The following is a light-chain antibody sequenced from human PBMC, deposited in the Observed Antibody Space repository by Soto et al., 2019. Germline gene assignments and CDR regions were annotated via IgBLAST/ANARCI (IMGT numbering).Light chain of an antibody. V-gene: IGKV3-15*01. CDR3: QQYNNWPPYT. CDR2: GAS. Sequence: EIVMTQSPATLSVSPGERATLSCRASQSVSSNLAWYQQKPGQAPRLLIYGASTRATGIPARFSGSGSGTEFTPTISSQQSEDFAVYYCQQYNNWPPYTFGQGTKLEIK. CDR1: QSVSSN. J-gene: IGKJ2*01.